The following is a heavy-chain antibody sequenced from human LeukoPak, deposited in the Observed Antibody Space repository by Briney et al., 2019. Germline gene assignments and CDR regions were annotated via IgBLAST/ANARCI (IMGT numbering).Heavy chain of an antibody. Sequence: SETLSLTCTVSGYSISSGYYWGWIRQPPGKGLEWIGSIYHSGSTYYNPSLKSRVTISVDTSKNQFSLKLSSVTAADTAVYYCASPPGIAAAGTVLSDYWGQGTLVTVCS. CDR2: IYHSGST. J-gene: IGHJ4*02. CDR3: ASPPGIAAAGTVLSDY. CDR1: GYSISSGYY. D-gene: IGHD6-13*01. V-gene: IGHV4-38-2*02.